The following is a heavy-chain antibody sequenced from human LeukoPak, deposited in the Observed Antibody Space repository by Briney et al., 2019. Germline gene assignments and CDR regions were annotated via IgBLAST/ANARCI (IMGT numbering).Heavy chain of an antibody. V-gene: IGHV4-4*02. CDR1: GGSISSSNW. CDR2: IYHSGST. Sequence: PSGTLSLTCAVSGGSISSSNWWSWVRQPPGKGLEWIGEIYHSGSTNYNPSLKSRVTISVGKSKNQFSLKLSSVTAADTAVYYCARYRRAYSGYDFEPYYFDYWGQGTLVTVSS. J-gene: IGHJ4*02. D-gene: IGHD5-12*01. CDR3: ARYRRAYSGYDFEPYYFDY.